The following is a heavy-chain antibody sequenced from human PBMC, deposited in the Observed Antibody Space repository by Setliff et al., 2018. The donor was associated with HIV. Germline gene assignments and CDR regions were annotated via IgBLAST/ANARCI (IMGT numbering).Heavy chain of an antibody. CDR3: AREGGQGYSGSGSFYHRNFDR. Sequence: PSETLSLTCAVYGGSLSGYYWSWIRQSPGRGLEWIGEINQSGNTNFNPSLKSRLIITVDTSKSQSSLKLTSVTAADTALYYCAREGGQGYSGSGSFYHRNFDRWGRGTLVTVSS. CDR1: GGSLSGYY. CDR2: INQSGNT. J-gene: IGHJ2*01. D-gene: IGHD3-10*01. V-gene: IGHV4-34*01.